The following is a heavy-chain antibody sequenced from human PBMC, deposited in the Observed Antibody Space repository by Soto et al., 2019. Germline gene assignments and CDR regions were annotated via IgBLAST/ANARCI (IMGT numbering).Heavy chain of an antibody. Sequence: QVHVVESGGGVVQPGRSLTLSCAVTGLTFNTYSMHWVRQSPGKGLEWVAAISYDGNVKHYADSVKGRFTIARDNSENTLYLHLNSLRSEDSAVYYCAGSKGFYYALDVWGQGTTGTVSS. CDR2: ISYDGNVK. V-gene: IGHV3-30-3*01. J-gene: IGHJ6*02. CDR3: AGSKGFYYALDV. CDR1: GLTFNTYS.